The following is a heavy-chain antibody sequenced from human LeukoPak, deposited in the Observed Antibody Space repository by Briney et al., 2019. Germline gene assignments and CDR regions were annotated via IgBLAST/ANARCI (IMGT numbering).Heavy chain of an antibody. D-gene: IGHD6-13*01. Sequence: PSETLSLTCTVSGGSIRNYYWTWIRQPPGNGLEWIGDIYYSGSTDSHPSPKSRVTISVDTSKNQFSLKLSSVTAADTAVYYCARVYYSSSYDYWYFDLWGRGTLVTVSS. V-gene: IGHV4-59*01. CDR1: GGSIRNYY. CDR2: IYYSGST. J-gene: IGHJ2*01. CDR3: ARVYYSSSYDYWYFDL.